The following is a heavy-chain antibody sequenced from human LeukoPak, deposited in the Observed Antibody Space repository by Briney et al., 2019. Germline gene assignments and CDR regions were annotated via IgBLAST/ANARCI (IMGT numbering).Heavy chain of an antibody. CDR2: ISGSSSYI. V-gene: IGHV3-21*06. CDR3: ARPPHSSSW. D-gene: IGHD6-13*01. J-gene: IGHJ4*02. Sequence: GGSLRLSCTVSGFTVSSNSMSWVRQAPGKGLEWVSSISGSSSYIYYADSVKGRFTISRDNAKNSLYLQMNSLRAEDTAVYCCARPPHSSSWWGQGTLVTVSS. CDR1: GFTVSSNS.